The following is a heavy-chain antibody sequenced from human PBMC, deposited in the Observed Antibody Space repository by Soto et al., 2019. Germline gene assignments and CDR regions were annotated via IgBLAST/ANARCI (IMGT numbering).Heavy chain of an antibody. CDR3: ERKLNDNSGGGYYYYGMDV. Sequence: PGESLKISCKGSGYSFSNYWIAWVRQMPGKGLEWMGIIYPADSDTRYSPSFQGQVTISADKYISTAYLQWSSLKASDTAMYYCERKLNDNSGGGYYYYGMDVWGLGTTVTVSS. CDR2: IYPADSDT. V-gene: IGHV5-51*01. D-gene: IGHD6-19*01. J-gene: IGHJ6*02. CDR1: GYSFSNYW.